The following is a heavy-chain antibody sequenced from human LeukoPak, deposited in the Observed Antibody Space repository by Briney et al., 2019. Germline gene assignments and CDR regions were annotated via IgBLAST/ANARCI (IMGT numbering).Heavy chain of an antibody. Sequence: ASVKVSCKASGDTFTSYDINWVRQATGQGLEWMGWMNPNSGNTGYAQKFQGRVTMTRNTSISTAYMELSSLRSEDTAVYYCARGGSMVRGVIIPSLIRIFDYWGQGTLVTVSS. V-gene: IGHV1-8*01. CDR3: ARGGSMVRGVIIPSLIRIFDY. J-gene: IGHJ4*02. CDR2: MNPNSGNT. CDR1: GDTFTSYD. D-gene: IGHD3-10*01.